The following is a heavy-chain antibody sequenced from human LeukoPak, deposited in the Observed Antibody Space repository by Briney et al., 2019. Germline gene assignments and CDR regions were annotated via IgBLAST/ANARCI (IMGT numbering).Heavy chain of an antibody. CDR2: INTSGGST. J-gene: IGHJ4*02. CDR1: GFTFSSYV. Sequence: GGTLRLSCAASGFTFSSYVMSWFRQAPGKGLEWVSAINTSGGSTYYADSVKGRFTISRDNSKNTLYLQMNSLRAEDTAVYYCARGPSGYHNTGGQGTLVTVSS. D-gene: IGHD5-12*01. V-gene: IGHV3-23*01. CDR3: ARGPSGYHNT.